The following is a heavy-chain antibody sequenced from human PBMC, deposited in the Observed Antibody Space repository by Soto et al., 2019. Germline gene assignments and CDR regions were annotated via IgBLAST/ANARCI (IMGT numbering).Heavy chain of an antibody. J-gene: IGHJ6*03. Sequence: QVRLQESGPGLVKPSETLSLTCTVSGGSISRYYWSWIRQPPGKGLEWIGYLYNAGSTIYNPSLNSPVSISVDTSQNQFSLSRNYVTAAESAVYYWARDLWGYCGTDCYPLDVWGKGTTVTVSS. V-gene: IGHV4-59*01. CDR1: GGSISRYY. CDR2: LYNAGST. CDR3: ARDLWGYCGTDCYPLDV. D-gene: IGHD2-21*02.